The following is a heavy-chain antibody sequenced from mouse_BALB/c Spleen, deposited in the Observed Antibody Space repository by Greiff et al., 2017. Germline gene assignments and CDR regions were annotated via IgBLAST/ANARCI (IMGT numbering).Heavy chain of an antibody. V-gene: IGHV3-8*02. CDR2: ISYSGST. D-gene: IGHD1-1*01. Sequence: VQLQQSGPSLVKPSQTLSLTCSVTGDSITSGYWNWIRKFPGNKLEYMGYISYSGSTYYNPSLKSRISITRDTSKNQYYLQLNSVTTEDTATYYCARGDKDYYGSRFAYWGQGTLVTVSA. CDR1: GDSITSGY. J-gene: IGHJ3*01. CDR3: ARGDKDYYGSRFAY.